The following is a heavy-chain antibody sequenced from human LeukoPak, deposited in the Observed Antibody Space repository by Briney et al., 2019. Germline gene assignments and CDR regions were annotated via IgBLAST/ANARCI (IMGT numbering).Heavy chain of an antibody. CDR2: ISTYNGNT. V-gene: IGHV1-18*01. J-gene: IGHJ6*03. CDR3: ARDLGRRCSGGSCNYYSNYMDV. CDR1: GYSFVLYG. D-gene: IGHD2-15*01. Sequence: ASVKVSCKASGYSFVLYGISWVRQAPGQGPEWMGWISTYNGNTKYAQKFQGRVTMTTDTSTSTAYMELRSLRSDDTAVYYCARDLGRRCSGGSCNYYSNYMDVWGKGTTVTISS.